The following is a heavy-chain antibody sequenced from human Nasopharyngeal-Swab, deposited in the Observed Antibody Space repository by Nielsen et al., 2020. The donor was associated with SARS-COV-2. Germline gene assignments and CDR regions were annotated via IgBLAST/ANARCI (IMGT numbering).Heavy chain of an antibody. Sequence: VRQMPGKGLEWAAVISYDGSNKYYADSVKGRFTISRDNSKNTLYLQMNSLRAEDTAVYYCAKTAGAADYYYYYYMDVWGKGTTVTVSS. D-gene: IGHD6-13*01. V-gene: IGHV3-30*18. J-gene: IGHJ6*03. CDR2: ISYDGSNK. CDR3: AKTAGAADYYYYYYMDV.